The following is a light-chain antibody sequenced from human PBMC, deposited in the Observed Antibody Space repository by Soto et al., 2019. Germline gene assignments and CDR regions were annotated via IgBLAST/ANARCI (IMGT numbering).Light chain of an antibody. Sequence: EIVLTQSPATLSMTPGERATLSCRASQSISSFLTWYQHKPGQAPRLLIYAASKRATGIPARFSGSGSGTDFTLTISSLELEDFGVYYCQQRSNWYTFGPGTKVDIK. CDR2: AAS. CDR1: QSISSF. V-gene: IGKV3-11*01. CDR3: QQRSNWYT. J-gene: IGKJ2*01.